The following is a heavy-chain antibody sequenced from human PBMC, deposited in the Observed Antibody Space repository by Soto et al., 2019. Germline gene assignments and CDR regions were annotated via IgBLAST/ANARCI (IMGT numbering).Heavy chain of an antibody. Sequence: SGTLSLTCTVSGGSISSYHWSWIRQPAGKGLEWIGRIYTSGSTNYNPSLKSRVTMSVDTSKNQFSLTLSSVTAADTAVYYCARESYYYGSGSTKNSLDPWGQGPLVTVSS. V-gene: IGHV4-4*07. CDR3: ARESYYYGSGSTKNSLDP. J-gene: IGHJ5*02. CDR2: IYTSGST. D-gene: IGHD3-10*01. CDR1: GGSISSYH.